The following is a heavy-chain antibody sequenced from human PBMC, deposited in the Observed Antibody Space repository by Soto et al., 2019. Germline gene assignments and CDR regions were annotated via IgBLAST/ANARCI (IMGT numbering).Heavy chain of an antibody. D-gene: IGHD2-15*01. J-gene: IGHJ6*03. CDR3: ARGSDQDYYMDV. V-gene: IGHV4-31*03. CDR1: GGSISSGGYY. Sequence: QVQLQESGPGLVKPSQTLSLTCTVSGGSISSGGYYWSWIRQPPGKGLEWIGYIYYSGSTYYNPSLKSRVTISVDTSKNQFALKLSSVTAADTAVYYCARGSDQDYYMDVWGQGTTVTVSS. CDR2: IYYSGST.